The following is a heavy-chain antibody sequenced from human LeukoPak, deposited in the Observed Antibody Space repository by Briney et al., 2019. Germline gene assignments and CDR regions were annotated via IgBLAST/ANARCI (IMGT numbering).Heavy chain of an antibody. CDR1: GYTFTSYY. V-gene: IGHV1-46*01. J-gene: IGHJ5*02. D-gene: IGHD2-8*01. CDR3: ARTPRRMNNWFDP. Sequence: GASVKVSCKASGYTFTSYYIHWVRQAPGRGLEWMGIINPRGGSTTYAQKFQGRVTMTRDTSISTAYMELSRLRSDDTAVYYCARTPRRMNNWFDPWGQGTLVTVSS. CDR2: INPRGGST.